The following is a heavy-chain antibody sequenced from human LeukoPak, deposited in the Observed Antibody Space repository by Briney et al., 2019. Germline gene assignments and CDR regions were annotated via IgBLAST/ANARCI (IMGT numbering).Heavy chain of an antibody. CDR1: GGSISSSSYY. Sequence: PSETLSLTCTVSGGSISSSSYYWGWIRQPPGKGLEWIGSIYYSGSTYYNPSLKSRVTISVDTSKNQFSLKLSSVTAADTAVYYCARSMEGSNTYHYDSSGYYCFDYWGQGTLVTVSS. CDR2: IYYSGST. CDR3: ARSMEGSNTYHYDSSGYYCFDY. D-gene: IGHD3-22*01. V-gene: IGHV4-39*07. J-gene: IGHJ4*02.